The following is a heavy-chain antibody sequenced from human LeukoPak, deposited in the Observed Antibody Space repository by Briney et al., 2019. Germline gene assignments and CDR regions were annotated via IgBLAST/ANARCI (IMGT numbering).Heavy chain of an antibody. CDR2: INPNSGGT. D-gene: IGHD3-16*02. CDR3: ARGPADYVWGSYRYTIPFDY. J-gene: IGHJ4*02. Sequence: GASVKVSCKASGYTFSGYYMHWVRQAPGQGLEWMGWINPNSGGTNYAQKFQGRVTMTRDTSISTAYMELSRLRSDDTAVYYCARGPADYVWGSYRYTIPFDYWGQGTLVTVSS. V-gene: IGHV1-2*02. CDR1: GYTFSGYY.